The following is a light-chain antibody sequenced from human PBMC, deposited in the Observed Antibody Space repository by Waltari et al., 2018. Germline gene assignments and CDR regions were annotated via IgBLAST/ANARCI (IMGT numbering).Light chain of an antibody. CDR2: EIS. J-gene: IGLJ1*01. V-gene: IGLV2-11*01. CDR3: CSYAGRYTFV. Sequence: QSALTQPRSVSGSPGQSVTISCTATISDVGGYNYVSWYQQHPGKAPKLLIYEISKRPSGAPDRLSGSKSGNTASLTISGLQAEDEADYYCCSYAGRYTFVFGTGTKVTVL. CDR1: ISDVGGYNY.